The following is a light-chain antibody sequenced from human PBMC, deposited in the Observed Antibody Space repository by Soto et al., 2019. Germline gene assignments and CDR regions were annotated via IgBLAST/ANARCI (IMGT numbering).Light chain of an antibody. Sequence: EIVMTQSPATLSVSPGERATLSCRASQSVSSNLAWYQQKPGKAPRLLIYGASTRATGIPARFSGSGSGTEFTLTISSLQSEDFAVYYWQQYNNWPRYTFGQGTKLEIK. CDR3: QQYNNWPRYT. CDR2: GAS. V-gene: IGKV3-15*01. CDR1: QSVSSN. J-gene: IGKJ2*01.